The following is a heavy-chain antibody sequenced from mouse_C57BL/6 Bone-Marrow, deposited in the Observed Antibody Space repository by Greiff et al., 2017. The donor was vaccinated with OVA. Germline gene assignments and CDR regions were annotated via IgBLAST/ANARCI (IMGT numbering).Heavy chain of an antibody. CDR2: IYPGDGDT. CDR1: GYAFSSSW. V-gene: IGHV1-82*01. Sequence: VQGVESGPELVKPGASVKISCKASGYAFSSSWMNWVKQRPGKGLEWIGRIYPGDGDTNYNGKFKGKATLTADKSSSTAYMQLSSLTSEDSAVYFCARGAYGSSYLYYFDYWGQGTTLTVSS. J-gene: IGHJ2*01. CDR3: ARGAYGSSYLYYFDY. D-gene: IGHD1-1*01.